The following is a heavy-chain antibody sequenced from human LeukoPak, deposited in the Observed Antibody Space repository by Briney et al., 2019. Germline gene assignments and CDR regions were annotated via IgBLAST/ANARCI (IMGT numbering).Heavy chain of an antibody. J-gene: IGHJ4*02. Sequence: ASVKVSCKASGYTFSSHAITWVRQAPGQGLQWMGWISAYNGKTNYAKKLHGRVTMTTDTSTSTAYMELKSLRSDDTAVYYCARDTPTIFGVVKNDYWGQGTLVTVSS. CDR3: ARDTPTIFGVVKNDY. CDR2: ISAYNGKT. V-gene: IGHV1-18*01. CDR1: GYTFSSHA. D-gene: IGHD3-3*01.